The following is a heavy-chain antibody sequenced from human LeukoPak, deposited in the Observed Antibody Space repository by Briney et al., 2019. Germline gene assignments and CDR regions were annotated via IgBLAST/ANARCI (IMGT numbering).Heavy chain of an antibody. CDR2: IYSGGST. Sequence: PGGSLRLSCAASGFTASSNYMSWVRQAPGKGLEWVSVIYSGGSTYYADSVKGRFTISRDNSKNTLYLQMNSLRAEDTAVYYCARDAYSSSWPSQYDYWGQGTLVTVSS. CDR1: GFTASSNY. J-gene: IGHJ4*02. D-gene: IGHD6-13*01. V-gene: IGHV3-66*01. CDR3: ARDAYSSSWPSQYDY.